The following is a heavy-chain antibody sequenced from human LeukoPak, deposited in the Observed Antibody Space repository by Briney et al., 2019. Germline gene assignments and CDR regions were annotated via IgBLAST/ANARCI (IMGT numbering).Heavy chain of an antibody. J-gene: IGHJ4*02. D-gene: IGHD4-17*01. CDR3: ARAGYGDSDFDY. CDR1: GGSISSYY. V-gene: IGHV4-38-2*02. CDR2: IYHSGST. Sequence: SETLSLTCTVSGGSISSYYWGWIRQPPGKWLEWIGSIYHSGSTYYNPSLKSRVTISVDTSKNQFSLKLSSVTAADTTVYYCARAGYGDSDFDYWGQGTLVTVSS.